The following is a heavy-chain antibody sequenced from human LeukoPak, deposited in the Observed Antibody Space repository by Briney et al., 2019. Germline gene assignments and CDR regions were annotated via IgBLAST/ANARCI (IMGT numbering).Heavy chain of an antibody. J-gene: IGHJ6*03. Sequence: GGSLRLSCAASGFTFSSYWMHWVRQAPGKGLVWVSRINSDGSSTSYADSVKGRFTISRDSAKNTLYLQMNSLRAEDTAVYYCASFGVGEYYYYYYMDVWGQGTTVTVPS. V-gene: IGHV3-74*01. CDR2: INSDGSST. CDR1: GFTFSSYW. CDR3: ASFGVGEYYYYYYMDV. D-gene: IGHD3-3*01.